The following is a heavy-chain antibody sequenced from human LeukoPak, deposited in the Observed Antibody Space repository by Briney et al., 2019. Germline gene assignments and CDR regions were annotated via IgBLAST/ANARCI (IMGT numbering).Heavy chain of an antibody. CDR3: ARARYGGNLDSSFDY. V-gene: IGHV3-53*01. Sequence: PGGSLRLSCVASGFTVSSNYMSWVRQAPGKGLEWVSAIFSGGSTFYADSVTGRFTISRDNSKNTVYLEMNSLRAEDTAVYYCARARYGGNLDSSFDYWGQGTLVTVSS. CDR2: IFSGGST. CDR1: GFTVSSNY. J-gene: IGHJ4*02. D-gene: IGHD4-23*01.